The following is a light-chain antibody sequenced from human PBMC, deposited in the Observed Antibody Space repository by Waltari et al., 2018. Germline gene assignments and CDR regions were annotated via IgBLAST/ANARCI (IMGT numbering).Light chain of an antibody. Sequence: DIVMTQSPDSLALSVGERASINCKSSQSVLYWSNNKNYLAWYQQKPGQPPKLLIYWASTRDSGVPDRFSGSGSGSDFTLTISSLQAEDVAVYYCQQYYTTPCTFGPGTKVAIK. CDR1: QSVLYWSNNKNY. J-gene: IGKJ3*01. CDR2: WAS. V-gene: IGKV4-1*01. CDR3: QQYYTTPCT.